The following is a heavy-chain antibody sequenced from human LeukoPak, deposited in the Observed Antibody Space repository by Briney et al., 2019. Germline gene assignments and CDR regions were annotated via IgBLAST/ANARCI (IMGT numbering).Heavy chain of an antibody. V-gene: IGHV3-74*01. CDR3: AKAGYCSGGSCYYTHFDY. J-gene: IGHJ4*02. Sequence: GGSLRLSCESSGFIFSDHWMHWVRQAAGKGLVWVSRINTDGSEASYADSVQGRFTISRDNAKNSLYLQMNSLRAEDTALYYCAKAGYCSGGSCYYTHFDYWGQGTLVTVSS. D-gene: IGHD2-15*01. CDR1: GFIFSDHW. CDR2: INTDGSEA.